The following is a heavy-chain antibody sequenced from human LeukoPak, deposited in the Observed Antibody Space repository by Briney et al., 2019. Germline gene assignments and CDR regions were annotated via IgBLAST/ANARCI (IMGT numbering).Heavy chain of an antibody. CDR2: IYYSGST. CDR3: AASTGSSNLGY. J-gene: IGHJ4*02. CDR1: GGSISSSSYY. Sequence: SETLSLTCTVSGGSISSSSYYWGWIRQPPGKGREWIGSIYYSGSTSYNPSLKSRVTISVDTSKNLFSLKLRFVTAADMAVYYCAASTGSSNLGYWGQGTLVTVSS. V-gene: IGHV4-39*01. D-gene: IGHD6-13*01.